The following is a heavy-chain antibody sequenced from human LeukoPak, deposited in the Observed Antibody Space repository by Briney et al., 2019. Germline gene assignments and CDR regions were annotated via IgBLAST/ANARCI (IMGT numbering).Heavy chain of an antibody. CDR2: INPGGSSI. V-gene: IGHV3-74*01. CDR3: ANVGYGDYVPYLAKLDY. D-gene: IGHD4-17*01. J-gene: IGHJ4*02. Sequence: GGSLRLSCAASGFTFSSYWMHWVRQVPGKGLVWVARINPGGSSITYADSVKGRFTISRDSSKNTLYLQMNSLRAEDTAVYYCANVGYGDYVPYLAKLDYWGQGTLVTVSS. CDR1: GFTFSSYW.